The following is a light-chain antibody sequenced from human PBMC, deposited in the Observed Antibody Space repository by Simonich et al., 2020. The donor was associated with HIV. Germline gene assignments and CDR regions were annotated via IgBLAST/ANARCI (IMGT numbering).Light chain of an antibody. CDR2: WAS. Sequence: DIVMTQSPDSLAVSLGERATINCKTSRSVLYSSNNKNYLAWYQQKQGQPPKLLIYWASAREFGVPDRFSGSGSGTDFTLTISSLQTEDVALYYCQQYYSTPYTFGQGTKVEIK. V-gene: IGKV4-1*01. CDR3: QQYYSTPYT. CDR1: RSVLYSSNNKNY. J-gene: IGKJ2*01.